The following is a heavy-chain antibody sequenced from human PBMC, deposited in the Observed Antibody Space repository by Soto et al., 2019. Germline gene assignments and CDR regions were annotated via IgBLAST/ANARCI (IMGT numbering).Heavy chain of an antibody. D-gene: IGHD3-22*01. CDR1: GGSISSSSYY. CDR2: IYYSGST. Sequence: SETLSLTCTVSGGSISSSSYYWGWIRQPPGKGLEWIGSIYYSGSTYYNPSLKSRVTISVDTSKNQFSLKLSSVTAADTAVYYCAAYYYESWDYYYGMDVWGQGTTVTVSS. CDR3: AAYYYESWDYYYGMDV. J-gene: IGHJ6*02. V-gene: IGHV4-39*01.